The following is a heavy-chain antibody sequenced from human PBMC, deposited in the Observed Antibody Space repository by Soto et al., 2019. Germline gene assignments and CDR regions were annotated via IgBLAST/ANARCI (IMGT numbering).Heavy chain of an antibody. D-gene: IGHD3-10*01. CDR2: IYPGDSDT. V-gene: IGHV5-51*01. J-gene: IGHJ4*02. CDR1: GYSFTSYW. CDR3: ARQGGYYGSGRTSPIDY. Sequence: GESLKISCKGSGYSFTSYWIGWVRQMPGKGLEWMGIIYPGDSDTRYSPSFQGQVTISADKSISTAYLQWSSLKASDTAMYYCARQGGYYGSGRTSPIDYWGQGTLVTVSS.